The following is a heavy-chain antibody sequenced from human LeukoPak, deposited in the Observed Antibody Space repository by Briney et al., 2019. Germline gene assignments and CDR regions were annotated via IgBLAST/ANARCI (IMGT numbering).Heavy chain of an antibody. CDR1: GFTFNNYA. J-gene: IGHJ4*02. CDR2: ISGSGSNT. V-gene: IGHV3-23*01. Sequence: GGSLRLSCVASGFTFNNYAMSWVRQAPGKGLEWVSDISGSGSNTYYADSVMGRFTISRDNARNSLYLQMDSLRAEDTAVYFCARARGGRTYSETGGYPVFDNWGQGTLVTVSS. CDR3: ARARGGRTYSETGGYPVFDN. D-gene: IGHD2-8*02.